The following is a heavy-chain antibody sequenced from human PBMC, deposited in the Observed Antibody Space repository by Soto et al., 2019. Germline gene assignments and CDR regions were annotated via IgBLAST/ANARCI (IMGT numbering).Heavy chain of an antibody. J-gene: IGHJ4*02. CDR1: GYTFTSYG. CDR2: ISAYNGNT. Sequence: QVQLVQSGAEVKKPGASVKVSCKASGYTFTSYGISWVRQAPGQGLEWMGWISAYNGNTNYAQKLQGRVTMTTDTSMSTAYLALRSLRYDETAVYYCARDWYSTNFAYWCQGTLVTVSS. V-gene: IGHV1-18*01. D-gene: IGHD6-13*01. CDR3: ARDWYSTNFAY.